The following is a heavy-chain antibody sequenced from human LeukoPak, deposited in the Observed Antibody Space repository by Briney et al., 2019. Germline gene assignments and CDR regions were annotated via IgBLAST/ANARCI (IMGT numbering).Heavy chain of an antibody. CDR3: AKGKGVVPAAIRGGNWFDP. V-gene: IGHV3-23*01. J-gene: IGHJ5*02. CDR2: ISGSGGST. D-gene: IGHD2-2*01. CDR1: GFTFSSYA. Sequence: GSLRLSCAASGFTFSSYAMSWVRQAPGKGLEWVSAISGSGGSTYYADSVKGRFTISRDNSKNTLYLQMNSLRAEDTAVYYCAKGKGVVPAAIRGGNWFDPWGQGTLVTVSS.